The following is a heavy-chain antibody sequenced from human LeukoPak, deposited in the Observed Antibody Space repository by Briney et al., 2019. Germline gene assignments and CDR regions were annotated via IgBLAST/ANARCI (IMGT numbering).Heavy chain of an antibody. CDR3: ARELGAVADYYHGMDV. Sequence: SETLSLTCTVSGGSISSYYWSWIRQPPGKGLEWIGYIYYSGSTNYNPSLKSRVTISVDTSKNQFSLKLSSVTAADTAVYYCARELGAVADYYHGMDVWGQGTTVTVSS. CDR1: GGSISSYY. J-gene: IGHJ6*02. V-gene: IGHV4-59*01. D-gene: IGHD6-19*01. CDR2: IYYSGST.